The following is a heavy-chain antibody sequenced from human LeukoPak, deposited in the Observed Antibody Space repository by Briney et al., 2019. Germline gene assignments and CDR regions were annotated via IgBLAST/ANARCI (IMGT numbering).Heavy chain of an antibody. CDR2: INPNSGGT. CDR3: ARDIVVVPAAILDNWFDP. V-gene: IGHV1-2*02. CDR1: GYTFTGYY. D-gene: IGHD2-2*01. J-gene: IGHJ5*02. Sequence: ASVKVSCKASGYTFTGYYMHWVRQAPGQGLEWMGWINPNSGGTNYAQKFQGRVTMTRDTSISTAYMELSRLRSDDTAVYYCARDIVVVPAAILDNWFDPWGQGTLVTVSS.